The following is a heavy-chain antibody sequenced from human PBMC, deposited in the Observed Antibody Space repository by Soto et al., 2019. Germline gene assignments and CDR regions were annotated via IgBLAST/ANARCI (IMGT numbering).Heavy chain of an antibody. CDR1: GDSVSSNSAA. D-gene: IGHD3-10*01. CDR3: ARSHRITMVRGVITYYYYYYMDV. V-gene: IGHV6-1*01. Sequence: PSQTLSLTCAISGDSVSSNSAAWNWIRQSPSRGLEWLGRTYYRSKWYNDYAVSVKSRITINPDTSKNQFSLQLNSVTPEDTAVYYCARSHRITMVRGVITYYYYYYMDVWGKGTTVTVSS. J-gene: IGHJ6*03. CDR2: TYYRSKWYN.